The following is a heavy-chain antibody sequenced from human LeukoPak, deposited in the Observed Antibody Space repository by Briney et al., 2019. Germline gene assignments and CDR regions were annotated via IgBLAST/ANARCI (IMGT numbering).Heavy chain of an antibody. Sequence: GGSLRLSCAASGFTFSSYWMNWVPHAPGKGLVWVSRINSDGSNTIYADSVKGRFTISRDNAKNTLYLQLNSPRAEDTAVYYCARGQHPDVWGQGTTVAVSS. D-gene: IGHD6-13*01. CDR2: INSDGSNT. V-gene: IGHV3-74*01. CDR3: ARGQHPDV. J-gene: IGHJ6*02. CDR1: GFTFSSYW.